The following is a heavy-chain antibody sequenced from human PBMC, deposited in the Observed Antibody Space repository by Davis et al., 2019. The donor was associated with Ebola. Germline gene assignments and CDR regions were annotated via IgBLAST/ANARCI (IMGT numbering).Heavy chain of an antibody. CDR2: ISSSSSYI. CDR1: GFTFSSYS. V-gene: IGHV3-21*01. CDR3: ARGLQTRWRVGWGMDV. Sequence: GGSLRLSCAASGFTFSSYSMNWVRQAPGKGLEWVSSISSSSSYIYYADSVKGRFTISRDNAKNSLYLQMNSLRAEDTAVYYCARGLQTRWRVGWGMDVWGQGTTVTVSS. D-gene: IGHD3-16*01. J-gene: IGHJ6*02.